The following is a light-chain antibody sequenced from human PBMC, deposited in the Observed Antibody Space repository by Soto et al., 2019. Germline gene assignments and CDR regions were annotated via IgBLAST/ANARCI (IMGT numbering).Light chain of an antibody. CDR1: SSNIGTNT. CDR3: AAWDGSLNGHWL. CDR2: NSN. V-gene: IGLV1-44*01. Sequence: QSVLTQPPSASGTPGQRVTISCSGSSSNIGTNTVNWYQQLPGTAPKLLIYNSNQRPSGVPDRFSGSKSGTSASLAISGLQSEDDADYYCAAWDGSLNGHWLFGGGTKLTVL. J-gene: IGLJ3*02.